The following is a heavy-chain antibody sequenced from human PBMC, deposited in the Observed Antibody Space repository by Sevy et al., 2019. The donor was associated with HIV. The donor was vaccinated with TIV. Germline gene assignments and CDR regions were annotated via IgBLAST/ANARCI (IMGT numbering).Heavy chain of an antibody. V-gene: IGHV3-49*03. CDR1: GFTFGDYA. Sequence: GGSLRLSCTASGFTFGDYAMSWIRQTPGKGLDWVGLIRSKTFGGTTEYAASVKGSFTISRDDSKSIAYLQMSSLKTEDTAVYYCTRIRGTISPFYYFGMDVWGQWTTVTVSS. CDR2: IRSKTFGGTT. D-gene: IGHD3-10*01. J-gene: IGHJ6*02. CDR3: TRIRGTISPFYYFGMDV.